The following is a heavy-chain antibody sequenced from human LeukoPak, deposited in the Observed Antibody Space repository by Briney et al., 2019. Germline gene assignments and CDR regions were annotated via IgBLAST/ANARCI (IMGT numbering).Heavy chain of an antibody. Sequence: SETLSLTCSVSGGSISRPDYYWSWIRQPPGKGLEWIGYIYDNEKTHRNPSFESRLTISGDTSNNQVSLRFHSVTAAHTAIYYCAGPKGDYYNQGTYYKFHLGGRGALVTVS. J-gene: IGHJ4*02. CDR2: IYDNEKT. CDR1: GGSISRPDYY. V-gene: IGHV4-30-4*01. D-gene: IGHD3-10*01. CDR3: AGPKGDYYNQGTYYKFHL.